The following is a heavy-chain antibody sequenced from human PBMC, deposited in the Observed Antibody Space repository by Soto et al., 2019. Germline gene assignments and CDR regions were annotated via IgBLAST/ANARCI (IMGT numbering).Heavy chain of an antibody. CDR2: IYHSGST. Sequence: QLQLQESGSGLVKPSQTLSLTCAVSGGSISSGGYSWSWIRQPPGKGLEWNGYIYHSGSTYYNPSLKSRVTISLDTSKNQFSLNLRAVTAPHTAVYYCVRGVADYWGQGPLVTVSS. J-gene: IGHJ4*02. CDR1: GGSISSGGYS. V-gene: IGHV4-30-2*01. CDR3: VRGVADY. D-gene: IGHD3-10*01.